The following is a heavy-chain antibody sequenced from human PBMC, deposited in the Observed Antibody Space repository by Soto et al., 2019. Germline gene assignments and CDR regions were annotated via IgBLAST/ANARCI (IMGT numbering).Heavy chain of an antibody. J-gene: IGHJ4*02. V-gene: IGHV4-39*01. CDR2: IYYSGST. Sequence: SETLSLTCTVSGGSISSSSYYWGWIRQPPGKGLEWIGSIYYSGSTYYNPSLKSRVTISVDTSKNQFSLKLSSVTAADTAVYYFMVKPIEVAGTLTGYYFDYWGQGTLVTVSS. CDR3: MVKPIEVAGTLTGYYFDY. CDR1: GGSISSSSYY. D-gene: IGHD6-19*01.